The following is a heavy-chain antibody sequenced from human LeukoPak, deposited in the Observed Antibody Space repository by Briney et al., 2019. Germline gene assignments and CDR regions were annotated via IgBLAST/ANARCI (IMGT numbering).Heavy chain of an antibody. V-gene: IGHV3-74*01. CDR1: GSYW. J-gene: IGHJ4*02. Sequence: GGSLRPSCAASGSYWMHWVRQAPGKGLVWVSHINSDGSWTSYADSVRGRFTISKDNAKNTVYLQMNNLRAEDTAVYYCVSFYETYWGRGTLVTVSS. CDR3: VSFYETY. CDR2: INSDGSWT. D-gene: IGHD2/OR15-2a*01.